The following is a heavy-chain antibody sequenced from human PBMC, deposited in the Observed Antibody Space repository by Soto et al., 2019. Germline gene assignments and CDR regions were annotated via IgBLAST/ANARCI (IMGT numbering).Heavy chain of an antibody. CDR1: GFTFNTHW. J-gene: IGHJ4*02. CDR3: ARGGAMGVDY. CDR2: VYFDGITT. V-gene: IGHV3-74*01. D-gene: IGHD1-26*01. Sequence: GGSLRLSCTASGFTFNTHWMHWVRQAPGKGLVWVSRVYFDGITTNYADSVKGRLTVSRDNAKNTVYLHVNTLRDEDTAVYYCARGGAMGVDYWGQGTLVTVYS.